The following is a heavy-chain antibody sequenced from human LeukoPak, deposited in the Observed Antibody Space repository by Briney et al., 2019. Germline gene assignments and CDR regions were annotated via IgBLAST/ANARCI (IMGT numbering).Heavy chain of an antibody. V-gene: IGHV1-69*05. J-gene: IGHJ2*01. CDR1: GGTFSSYA. CDR3: ARRYCSSTSCSSPYWYFDL. D-gene: IGHD2-2*01. CDR2: IIPIFGTA. Sequence: GASVKVSCKASGGTFSSYAISWVRQAPGQGLEWMGGIIPIFGTANYAQKFQGRVTITTDESTSTAYMELSSLRSEDTAVYYCARRYCSSTSCSSPYWYFDLWGRGTLVTVSS.